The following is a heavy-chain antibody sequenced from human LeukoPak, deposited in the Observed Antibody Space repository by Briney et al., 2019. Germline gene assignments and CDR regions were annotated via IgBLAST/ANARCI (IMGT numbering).Heavy chain of an antibody. CDR3: ARPYCTNGVCYTFFDY. CDR1: GYTLTELS. D-gene: IGHD2-8*01. CDR2: INPNSGGT. V-gene: IGHV1-2*02. J-gene: IGHJ4*02. Sequence: AASVKVSCKVSGYTLTELSMHWVRQAPGQGLEWMGWINPNSGGTNYAQKFQGRVTMTRDTSISTAYMELSRLRSDDTAVYYCARPYCTNGVCYTFFDYWGQGTLVTVSS.